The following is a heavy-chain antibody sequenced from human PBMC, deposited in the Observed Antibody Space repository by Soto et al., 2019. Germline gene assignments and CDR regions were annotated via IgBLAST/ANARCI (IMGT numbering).Heavy chain of an antibody. CDR2: ISAYNGNT. V-gene: IGHV1-18*01. CDR3: ASTSQRRLGELSLG. CDR1: GYTFTSYG. J-gene: IGHJ4*02. Sequence: QVQLVQSGAEVKKPGASVKVSCKASGYTFTSYGISWVRQAPGQGLEWMGWISAYNGNTNYAQKLLCRVTITTDTSTSTAYMELRSLRSDDTAVYYCASTSQRRLGELSLGWGQGTLVTVSS. D-gene: IGHD3-16*02.